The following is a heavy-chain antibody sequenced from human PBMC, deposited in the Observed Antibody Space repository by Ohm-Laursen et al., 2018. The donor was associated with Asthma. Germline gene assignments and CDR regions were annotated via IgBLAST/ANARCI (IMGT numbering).Heavy chain of an antibody. V-gene: IGHV3-66*02. J-gene: IGHJ6*02. CDR2: IYSGGTT. CDR1: GFTFSDYY. CDR3: ARDPWYYDFWSGSRRGHYYGMHV. Sequence: SLRLSCSASGFTFSDYYMTWVRQAPGKGLEWVSAIYSGGTTYYADSVRGRFSISRDDSKNTLYLQMNSLRAEDTAVYYCARDPWYYDFWSGSRRGHYYGMHVWGQGTTVTVSS. D-gene: IGHD3-3*01.